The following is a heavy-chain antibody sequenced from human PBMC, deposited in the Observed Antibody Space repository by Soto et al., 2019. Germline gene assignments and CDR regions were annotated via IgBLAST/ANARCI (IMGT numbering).Heavy chain of an antibody. J-gene: IGHJ6*02. CDR3: ARMIAASGHYGMDV. Sequence: ASVKVSCKASGYTVTAYYVHGVRQAPGQGLEWMGWINPNSGGTNYAQKFQGWVTMTRDTSISTVYMELSRLRLDDTAVYYCARMIAASGHYGMDVWGQGTTVTV. CDR1: GYTVTAYY. V-gene: IGHV1-2*04. CDR2: INPNSGGT. D-gene: IGHD6-13*01.